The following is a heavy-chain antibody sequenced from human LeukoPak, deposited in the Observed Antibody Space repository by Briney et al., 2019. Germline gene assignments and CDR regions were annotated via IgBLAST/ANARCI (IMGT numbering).Heavy chain of an antibody. CDR2: ICEGGGST. Sequence: PGGSLRLSCAASGFTFGSDAMSWVRRAPGKGLEWISAICEGGGSTYYADSLNGRFTISIDNFSNMLYLQMNSLRVEDTAVYYCARHLWFGELFTGMDVWGQGTTVTVSS. V-gene: IGHV3-23*01. CDR3: ARHLWFGELFTGMDV. D-gene: IGHD3-10*01. J-gene: IGHJ6*02. CDR1: GFTFGSDA.